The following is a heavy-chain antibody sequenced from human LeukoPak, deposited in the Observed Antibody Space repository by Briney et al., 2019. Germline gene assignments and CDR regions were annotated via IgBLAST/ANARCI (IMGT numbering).Heavy chain of an antibody. CDR2: ITPMVGVT. D-gene: IGHD2-21*02. V-gene: IGHV1-69*04. J-gene: IGHJ5*02. Sequence: ASVKVSCKSSGGTFNNFAFTWVRQAPGQGLEWMGKITPMVGVTNYAQDFQGRVTITADKSTSTIYMELINLTSEDTAVYYCARWHQMVMTDWFDAWVQGTLVTVSS. CDR1: GGTFNNFA. CDR3: ARWHQMVMTDWFDA.